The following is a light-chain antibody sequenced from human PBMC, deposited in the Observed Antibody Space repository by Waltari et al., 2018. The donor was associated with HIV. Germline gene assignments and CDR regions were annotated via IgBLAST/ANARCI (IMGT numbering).Light chain of an antibody. V-gene: IGLV4-69*01. CDR2: RNSDGSH. CDR1: RGPSNHD. Sequence: QPVLTQSPPASDSLGASVKLTCTLSRGPSNHDIEWHQQQPAKRHRYLMQRNSDGSHSKGDGIPDRFSGSSSEAERYLTISSRQSEDEADYYCQTWDTGIRVFGGGTKLTVL. J-gene: IGLJ3*02. CDR3: QTWDTGIRV.